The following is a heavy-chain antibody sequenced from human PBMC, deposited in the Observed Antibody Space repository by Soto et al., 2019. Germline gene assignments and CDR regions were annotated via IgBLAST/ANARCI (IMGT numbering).Heavy chain of an antibody. J-gene: IGHJ3*02. D-gene: IGHD2-15*01. CDR1: GFTFSSYW. Sequence: GGSLRLSCAASGFTFSSYWMHWVRQAPGKGLVWVSRINSDGSSTSYADSVKGRFTISRDNAKNTLYLQMNSLRAEDTAVYYCARAGGYCSGGSCYAFDIWGQGTMVTVSS. CDR3: ARAGGYCSGGSCYAFDI. CDR2: INSDGSST. V-gene: IGHV3-74*01.